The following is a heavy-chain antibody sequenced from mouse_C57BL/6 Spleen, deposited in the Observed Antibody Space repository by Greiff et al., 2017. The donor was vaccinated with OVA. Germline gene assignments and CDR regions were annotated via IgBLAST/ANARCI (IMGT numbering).Heavy chain of an antibody. J-gene: IGHJ4*01. CDR1: GYTFTSYW. V-gene: IGHV1-53*01. Sequence: VQLQQPGTELVKPGASVKLSCKASGYTFTSYWMHWVKQRPGQGLEWIGNINPSNGGTNFNEKFKSKATLTVDKSSSTAYMQLSSLTSEDSAVYYCARSPWDVGAMDYWGQGTSVTVSS. CDR3: ARSPWDVGAMDY. D-gene: IGHD4-1*01. CDR2: INPSNGGT.